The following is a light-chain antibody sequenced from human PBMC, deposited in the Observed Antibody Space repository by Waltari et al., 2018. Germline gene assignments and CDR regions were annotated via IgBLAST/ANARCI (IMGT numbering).Light chain of an antibody. CDR2: GAS. J-gene: IGKJ1*01. CDR3: QNHERLPAT. Sequence: EVVLTQSPGTLSLSPGERATLSCRSSQSISRYFAWYQQKPGQAPRLLVYGASSRATGTPDRFSGSGSGTDFSLTISRLEPDDFAVYYCQNHERLPATFGQGTKVEIK. CDR1: QSISRY. V-gene: IGKV3-20*01.